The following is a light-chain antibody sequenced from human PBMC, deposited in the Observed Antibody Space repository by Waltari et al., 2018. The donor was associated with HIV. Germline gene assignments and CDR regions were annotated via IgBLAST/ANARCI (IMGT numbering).Light chain of an antibody. Sequence: IVLTQSPATLSLSPGERATLSCRDSQSVSSYLAWYQQKPGRAPRLLIYDASNRATGIPARFSGSGSWTDFTLTISSLEPEDFAVYYCQQRSNWPLTFGGGTKVEIK. V-gene: IGKV3-11*01. CDR1: QSVSSY. CDR3: QQRSNWPLT. CDR2: DAS. J-gene: IGKJ4*01.